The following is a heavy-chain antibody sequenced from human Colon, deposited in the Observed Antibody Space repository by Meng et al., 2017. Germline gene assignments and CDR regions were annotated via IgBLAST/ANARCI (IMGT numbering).Heavy chain of an antibody. J-gene: IGHJ5*02. CDR2: IDHFGIS. Sequence: QVQTQHGGAGLLKPSWTLSLTCAVSVGSFSGFYWIWIRQPPGKGLEWIGEIDHFGISNYNSSLKGRLTMSVDTSKKQISLTLTSVTAADTAVYYCATGLRHGDWFDPWGPGTLVTVSS. CDR1: VGSFSGFY. CDR3: ATGLRHGDWFDP. D-gene: IGHD4-17*01. V-gene: IGHV4-34*02.